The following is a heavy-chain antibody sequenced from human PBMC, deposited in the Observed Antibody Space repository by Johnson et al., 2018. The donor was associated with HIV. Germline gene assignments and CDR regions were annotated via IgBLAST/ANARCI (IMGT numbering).Heavy chain of an antibody. D-gene: IGHD2-15*01. CDR2: ISYDGSNK. J-gene: IGHJ3*02. Sequence: QVQLVESGGGLVKPGGSLRLSCAASGFTFSSYAMHWVRQAPGKGLEWVAVISYDGSNKYYADSVKGRFTISRDNSKNTMYLQMNSLRAEDTAVYYCASESRGVVVVTQGAFDIWGQGTMVTVSS. CDR3: ASESRGVVVVTQGAFDI. V-gene: IGHV3-30*04. CDR1: GFTFSSYA.